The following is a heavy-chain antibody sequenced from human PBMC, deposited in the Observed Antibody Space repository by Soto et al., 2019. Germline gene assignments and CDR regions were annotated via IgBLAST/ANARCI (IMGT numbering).Heavy chain of an antibody. CDR1: CGSFSGYY. CDR3: ARTGYSSGWYKAAFDI. D-gene: IGHD6-19*01. J-gene: IGHJ3*02. CDR2: INHSGST. Sequence: SETLSLTCAVYCGSFSGYYWSWIRQPPGKGLEWIGEINHSGSTNYNPSLKSRVTIPVDTSKNQFSLKLSSVTAADTAVYYCARTGYSSGWYKAAFDIWGQGTMVTVSS. V-gene: IGHV4-34*01.